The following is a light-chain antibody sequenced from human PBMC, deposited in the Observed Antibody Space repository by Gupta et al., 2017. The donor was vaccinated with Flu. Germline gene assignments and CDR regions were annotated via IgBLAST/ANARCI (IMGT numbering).Light chain of an antibody. CDR3: QVWDSSSDHRWV. J-gene: IGLJ3*02. CDR2: DDR. Sequence: KTARITCGGNNIKSKSVHWYQQKPGRAPVLVVYDDRDRPSGSVERFSGSNSGNTATLTISRVEAGDEADYYCQVWDSSSDHRWVFGGGTKLTVL. CDR1: NIKSKS. V-gene: IGLV3-21*03.